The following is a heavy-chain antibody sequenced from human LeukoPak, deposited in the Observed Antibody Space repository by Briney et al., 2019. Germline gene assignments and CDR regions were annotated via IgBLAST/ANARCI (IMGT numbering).Heavy chain of an antibody. V-gene: IGHV4-39*07. CDR3: ARGRTYATRFDY. CDR1: GGSISSSSYY. D-gene: IGHD2-2*01. Sequence: SETLSLTCTVSGGSISSSSYYWGWIRQPPGKGLEWIGSIYYSGSTNYNPSLKSRVTISVDTSKSQFSLRVNSVTAADTAVYYCARGRTYATRFDYWGRGTLVTVSS. CDR2: IYYSGST. J-gene: IGHJ4*02.